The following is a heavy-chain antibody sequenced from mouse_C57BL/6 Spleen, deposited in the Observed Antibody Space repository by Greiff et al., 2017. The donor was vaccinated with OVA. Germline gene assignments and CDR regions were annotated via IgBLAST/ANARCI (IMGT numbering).Heavy chain of an antibody. CDR1: GFTFSSYA. Sequence: EVKVVESGGDLVKPGGSLKLSCAASGFTFSSYAMSWVRQTPEKRLEWVATISDGGSYTYYPDNVKGRFTISRDNAKNNLYLQMSNLKSEDTAMYYCARVTGTRYYFDYWGQGTTLTVSS. CDR3: ARVTGTRYYFDY. J-gene: IGHJ2*01. V-gene: IGHV5-4*03. CDR2: ISDGGSYT. D-gene: IGHD4-1*01.